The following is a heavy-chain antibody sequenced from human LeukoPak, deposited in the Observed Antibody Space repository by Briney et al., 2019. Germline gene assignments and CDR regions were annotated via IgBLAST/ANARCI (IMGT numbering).Heavy chain of an antibody. CDR1: GGSFSGYY. V-gene: IGHV4-34*01. CDR3: ARNSYSYGYLTGYYFDF. Sequence: RSSETLSLTCAVYGGSFSGYYWSWIRQSPGKGLGWIGEINHSGSTNYNPSLKSRVTVPVDTSKNQFSLNLSSVTAADTAVYYCARNSYSYGYLTGYYFDFWGQGTLVTVSS. J-gene: IGHJ4*02. CDR2: INHSGST. D-gene: IGHD5-18*01.